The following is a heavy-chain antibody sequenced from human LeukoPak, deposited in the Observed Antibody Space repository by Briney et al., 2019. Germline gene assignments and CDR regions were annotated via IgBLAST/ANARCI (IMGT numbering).Heavy chain of an antibody. CDR1: GGSISSTGYC. Sequence: SETLPLTCAVSGGSISSTGYCWAWIRQPPGKGLEWIGTIYYSGSTYHNTSLKSRITMSVDTPRNQFSLKLSSVDAADTAVYYCAKAGVRYFDSSGLYAFDFWGQGTAVTVSS. J-gene: IGHJ3*01. CDR2: IYYSGST. D-gene: IGHD3-22*01. V-gene: IGHV4-39*01. CDR3: AKAGVRYFDSSGLYAFDF.